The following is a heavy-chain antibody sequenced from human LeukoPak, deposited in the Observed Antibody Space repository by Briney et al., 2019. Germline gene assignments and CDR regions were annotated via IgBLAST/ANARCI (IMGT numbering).Heavy chain of an antibody. CDR3: ARGHIAAAGTGHDY. Sequence: GGSLRLSCTASGFIFGDYAMSWFRQAPGKGLEWVSVIYSGGGTYYADSVKGRFTISRDNSKNTLYLQMNSLRAEDTAVYYCARGHIAAAGTGHDYWGQGTLVTVSS. CDR1: GFIFGDYA. D-gene: IGHD6-13*01. CDR2: IYSGGGT. V-gene: IGHV3-53*01. J-gene: IGHJ4*02.